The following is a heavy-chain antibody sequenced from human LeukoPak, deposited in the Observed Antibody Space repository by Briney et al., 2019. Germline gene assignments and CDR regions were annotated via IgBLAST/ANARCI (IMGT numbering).Heavy chain of an antibody. Sequence: SETLSLTCTVSGGSISSSSYYWGWIRQPPGKGLEWIGSIYYSGSTYYNPSLKSRVTISVDTSKNQFSLKLSSVTAADTAVYYCATGEGVVPAAILVGVVDYYYYYMDVWGKGTTVTVSS. J-gene: IGHJ6*03. V-gene: IGHV4-39*07. CDR2: IYYSGST. D-gene: IGHD2-2*02. CDR1: GGSISSSSYY. CDR3: ATGEGVVPAAILVGVVDYYYYYMDV.